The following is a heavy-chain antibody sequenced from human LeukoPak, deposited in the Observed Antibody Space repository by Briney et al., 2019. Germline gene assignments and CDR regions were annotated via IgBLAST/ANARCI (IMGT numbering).Heavy chain of an antibody. Sequence: SETLSLTCTVSGGSISSYYWSWIRQPPGKGLEWIGYIYYSGSTNYNPSLKSRVTISVDTSKNQFSLKLSSVTAADTAVYYCARHDIAVAGYSMFDCWGQGTLVTVSS. D-gene: IGHD6-19*01. V-gene: IGHV4-59*08. J-gene: IGHJ4*02. CDR2: IYYSGST. CDR1: GGSISSYY. CDR3: ARHDIAVAGYSMFDC.